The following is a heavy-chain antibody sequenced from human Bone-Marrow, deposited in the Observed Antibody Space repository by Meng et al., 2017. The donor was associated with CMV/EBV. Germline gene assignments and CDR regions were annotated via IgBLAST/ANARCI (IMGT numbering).Heavy chain of an antibody. Sequence: AASRFTFRSYVMHWVRQASCKGLSLVAVIWYDGSTKYYADSVKGRFTLSRYNSKNTLYLQINRLRAEDTAVYYCAKDLTGSGTHFDYWRQGTLVTVSS. CDR1: RFTFRSYV. D-gene: IGHD3-10*01. CDR2: IWYDGSTK. J-gene: IGHJ4*02. CDR3: AKDLTGSGTHFDY. V-gene: IGHV3-33*06.